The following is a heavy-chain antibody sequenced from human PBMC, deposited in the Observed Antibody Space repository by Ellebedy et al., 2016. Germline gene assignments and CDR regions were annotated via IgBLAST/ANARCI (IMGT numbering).Heavy chain of an antibody. CDR2: ISGDGRTT. CDR3: TRVLDGNYGRTDY. V-gene: IGHV3-74*01. CDR1: GFSFNSYW. D-gene: IGHD1-7*01. J-gene: IGHJ4*02. Sequence: GGSLRLSXAASGFSFNSYWMHWVRQVPGKGLVWVSRISGDGRTTNYADSVKGRFIISRDNAKNTLYLQMNSLRGEDTAVYFCTRVLDGNYGRTDYWGQGTLVTVSS.